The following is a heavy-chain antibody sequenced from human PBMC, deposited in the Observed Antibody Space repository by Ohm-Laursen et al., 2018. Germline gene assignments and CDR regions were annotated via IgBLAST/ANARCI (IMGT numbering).Heavy chain of an antibody. J-gene: IGHJ3*02. CDR1: GFTFSSYA. Sequence: GSLRLSCTAAGFTFSSYAMSWVRQAPGKGLEWVANIKQEGSEKYYVDSVKGRFTISRDNAKNSLYLQMNSLRAEDTAVYHCARVGDYYDSSGYYSNAFDIWGQGTMVTVSS. CDR3: ARVGDYYDSSGYYSNAFDI. CDR2: IKQEGSEK. D-gene: IGHD3-22*01. V-gene: IGHV3-7*01.